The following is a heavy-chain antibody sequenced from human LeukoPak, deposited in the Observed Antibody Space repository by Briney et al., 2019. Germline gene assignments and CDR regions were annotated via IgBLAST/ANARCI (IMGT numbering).Heavy chain of an antibody. CDR1: GYTFSNYA. J-gene: IGHJ6*03. CDR2: ISYDGSNK. CDR3: ARSYTMVRGDYMDV. Sequence: GGSLRLSCAASGYTFSNYAMHWVRQAPGKGLEWVAVISYDGSNKYYADSVKGRFTISRDNSKNTLYLQMNSLRAEDTAVYYCARSYTMVRGDYMDVWGKGTTVTVSS. D-gene: IGHD3-10*01. V-gene: IGHV3-30*04.